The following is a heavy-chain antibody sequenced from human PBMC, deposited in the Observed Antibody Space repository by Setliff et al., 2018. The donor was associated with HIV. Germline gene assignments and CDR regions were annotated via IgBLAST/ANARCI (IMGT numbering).Heavy chain of an antibody. CDR1: GDSISSSVYY. Sequence: SETLSLTCTVTGDSISSSVYYWGWVRQPPGKGLEWIGTIYYTGSTYYNPSLKSRVTISIDTSKDQFSLKMASVTAADTAVYYCARLFNRHYGDNWGRGTLVTVSS. J-gene: IGHJ4*02. CDR3: ARLFNRHYGDN. CDR2: IYYTGST. V-gene: IGHV4-39*01.